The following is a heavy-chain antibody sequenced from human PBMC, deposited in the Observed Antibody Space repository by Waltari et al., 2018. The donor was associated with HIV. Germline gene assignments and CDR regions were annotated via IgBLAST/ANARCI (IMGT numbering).Heavy chain of an antibody. CDR2: INRDGSST. CDR1: GFTFSNYW. Sequence: EVQLVESGGGLVQPGGSLSLSCAASGFTFSNYWMHWAGQAAGKGLVWVSRINRDGSSTTYADSEKGRFTISRDNAKNTLYMQMNSLRAEDTALYYCVRGSSSWNGVDFWGRGTLVTVSS. D-gene: IGHD6-13*01. CDR3: VRGSSSWNGVDF. V-gene: IGHV3-74*01. J-gene: IGHJ4*02.